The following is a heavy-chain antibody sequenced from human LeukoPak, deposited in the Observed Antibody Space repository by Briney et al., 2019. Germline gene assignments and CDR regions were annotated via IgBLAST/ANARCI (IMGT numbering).Heavy chain of an antibody. D-gene: IGHD4-23*01. V-gene: IGHV3-7*01. CDR2: IKQDGNEK. CDR3: ASRIVGTPDYFDY. J-gene: IGHJ4*02. CDR1: GFTFSSYG. Sequence: GGSLRLSCAASGFTFSSYGMHWVRQAPGKGLEWVANIKQDGNEKYYVDSVKGRFTISRDNAKNSLYLQMNSLSVEDTAVYYCASRIVGTPDYFDYWGQGTLVTVSS.